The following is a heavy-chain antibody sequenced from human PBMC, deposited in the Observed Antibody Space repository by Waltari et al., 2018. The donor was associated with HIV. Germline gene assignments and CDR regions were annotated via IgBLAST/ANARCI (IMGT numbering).Heavy chain of an antibody. CDR2: ISWNSGSI. Sequence: EVQLVESGGGLVQPGRYLRLSCAATGFTFDDYAMPWVREAPGKGLEWVSGISWNSGSIGYADSVKGRFTISRDNAKNSLYLQMNSLRAEDTALYYCAKDTEYSSSSLDYWGQGTLVTVSS. J-gene: IGHJ4*02. CDR3: AKDTEYSSSSLDY. CDR1: GFTFDDYA. D-gene: IGHD6-6*01. V-gene: IGHV3-9*01.